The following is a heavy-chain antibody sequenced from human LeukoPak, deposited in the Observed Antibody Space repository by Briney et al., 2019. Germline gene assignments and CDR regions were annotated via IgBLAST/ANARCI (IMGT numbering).Heavy chain of an antibody. Sequence: GGSLRLSCSASGFSVFSNYMTWVRQAPGKGLEWVAVSYRRDTTFYADAVKGRFIISTDSSRKTVYLQMNSLRVDDTAMYYCARIYGNSTIADAFDIWGQGTMVIVSS. CDR1: GFSVFSNY. V-gene: IGHV3-53*01. D-gene: IGHD2-21*01. J-gene: IGHJ3*02. CDR3: ARIYGNSTIADAFDI. CDR2: SYRRDTT.